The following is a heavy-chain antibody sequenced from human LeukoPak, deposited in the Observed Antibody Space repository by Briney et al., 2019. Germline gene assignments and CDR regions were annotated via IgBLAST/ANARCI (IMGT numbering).Heavy chain of an antibody. J-gene: IGHJ4*02. CDR1: GGSISSSSYY. CDR2: IYYSGST. V-gene: IGHV4-39*07. Sequence: PSETLSLTCTVSGGSISSSSYYWGWIRQPPGKGLEWIGSIYYSGSTYYNPSLKSRVTISVDTSKNQFSLKLSSVTAADTAVYYCARALGILNRGVITGFDYWGQGTLVTVSS. CDR3: ARALGILNRGVITGFDY. D-gene: IGHD3-10*01.